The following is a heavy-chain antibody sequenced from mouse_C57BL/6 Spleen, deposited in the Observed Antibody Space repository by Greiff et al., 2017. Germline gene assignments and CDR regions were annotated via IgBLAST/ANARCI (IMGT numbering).Heavy chain of an antibody. CDR2: ISDGGSYT. Sequence: EVHLVESGGGLVKPGGSLKLSCAASGFTFSSYAMSWVRQTPEKRLEWVATISDGGSYTYYPDNVKGRFTISRDNAKNNLYLQMSHLKSEDTAMYYCARDYPIYDGYYGDYFDYWGQGTTLTVSS. CDR1: GFTFSSYA. CDR3: ARDYPIYDGYYGDYFDY. D-gene: IGHD2-3*01. V-gene: IGHV5-4*01. J-gene: IGHJ2*01.